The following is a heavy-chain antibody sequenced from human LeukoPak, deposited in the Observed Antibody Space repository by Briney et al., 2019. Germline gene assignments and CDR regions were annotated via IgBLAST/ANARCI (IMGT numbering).Heavy chain of an antibody. J-gene: IGHJ6*03. CDR3: ARALSNVVMDV. V-gene: IGHV4-61*02. D-gene: IGHD2-21*01. CDR1: GGSISSGGYY. Sequence: PSETLSLTCTVSGGSISSGGYYWSWIRQPAGKGLEWIGRIYTSGSTNYNPSLKSRVTISVDTSKNQFSLKLSSVTAADTAVYYCARALSNVVMDVWGKGTTVTVSS. CDR2: IYTSGST.